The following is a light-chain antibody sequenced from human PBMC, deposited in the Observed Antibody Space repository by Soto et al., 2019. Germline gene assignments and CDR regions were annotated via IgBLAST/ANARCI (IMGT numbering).Light chain of an antibody. V-gene: IGKV3-20*01. J-gene: IGKJ3*01. Sequence: EIVLTQSPGTLSLSPGERATLSCRASQSVSSSYLAWYQQKPGQAPRLLIYGASSRATGIPDRVSGSGSGTDFTVTISRLEPEEFALYFCQQYGSSPLFTFGPGTKVDIK. CDR1: QSVSSSY. CDR3: QQYGSSPLFT. CDR2: GAS.